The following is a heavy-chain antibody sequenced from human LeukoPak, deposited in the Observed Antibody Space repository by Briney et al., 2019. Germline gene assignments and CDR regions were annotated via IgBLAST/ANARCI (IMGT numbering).Heavy chain of an antibody. CDR3: ARHLPAPSDYYYMDV. D-gene: IGHD2-2*01. V-gene: IGHV4-34*12. CDR1: GGSFSGYY. Sequence: SETLSLTCAVYGGSFSGYYWSWIRQPPGKGLEWIGEIFHSGSTNYNPSLKSRVSISVDTSKNQFSLKLSPVTAADTAVYYCARHLPAPSDYYYMDVWGKGTTVTVSS. CDR2: IFHSGST. J-gene: IGHJ6*03.